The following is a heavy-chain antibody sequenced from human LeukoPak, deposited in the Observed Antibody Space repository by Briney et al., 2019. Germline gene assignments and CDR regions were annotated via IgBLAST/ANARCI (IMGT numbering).Heavy chain of an antibody. Sequence: GASVKVSCKASGGTFSSYAISWVRQAPGQGLEWMGGIIPIFGTANYAQKFQGRVTITTDEATSTAYMELSSLRSEDTAVYYCASSFGDDDLDYYYMDVWGKGTTVTVSS. CDR3: ASSFGDDDLDYYYMDV. V-gene: IGHV1-69*05. D-gene: IGHD3-10*01. CDR1: GGTFSSYA. J-gene: IGHJ6*03. CDR2: IIPIFGTA.